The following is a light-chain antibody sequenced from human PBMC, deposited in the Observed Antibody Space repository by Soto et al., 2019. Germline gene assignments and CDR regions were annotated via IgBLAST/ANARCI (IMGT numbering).Light chain of an antibody. CDR1: SSVVGCYNF. CDR3: CSYAGASTYV. J-gene: IGLJ1*01. CDR2: EVS. Sequence: QSVLTQPASVSGSPGQSITISCTGTSSVVGCYNFVSWYQQHPGKVPKLMIYEVSERPSGVSDRFSGSKSGNTASLTISGLQAEDEADYYCCSYAGASTYVFGTGTKVTVL. V-gene: IGLV2-23*02.